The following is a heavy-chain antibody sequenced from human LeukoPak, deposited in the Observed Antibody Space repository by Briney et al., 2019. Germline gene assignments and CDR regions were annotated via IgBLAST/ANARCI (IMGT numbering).Heavy chain of an antibody. CDR3: ARHCSGGSCYRGWESWFDP. D-gene: IGHD2-15*01. J-gene: IGHJ5*02. CDR2: IKQDGSEK. V-gene: IGHV3-7*01. CDR1: GFTFSSYW. Sequence: PGGSLRLSCAASGFTFSSYWMSWVRQAPGKGLEWVANIKQDGSEKYYVHSVKGRFTISRDNAKNSLYLQMTSLRAEDTAVYYCARHCSGGSCYRGWESWFDPWGQGTLVTVSS.